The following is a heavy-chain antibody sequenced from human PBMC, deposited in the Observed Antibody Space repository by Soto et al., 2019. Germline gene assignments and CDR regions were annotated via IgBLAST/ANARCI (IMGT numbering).Heavy chain of an antibody. CDR1: GDFISSSGHY. J-gene: IGHJ4*02. D-gene: IGHD2-15*01. Sequence: QLQLQESGPGLVKPSETLSLTCTVSGDFISSSGHYWGWIRQPPGKGLEWIGGVSYSGNTHYNPSLKSRVPISVASSKSQFSLNLTSVTAADTAFYYCARLRGLGVVSPYFDSWGQGALVTVSS. CDR2: VSYSGNT. V-gene: IGHV4-39*01. CDR3: ARLRGLGVVSPYFDS.